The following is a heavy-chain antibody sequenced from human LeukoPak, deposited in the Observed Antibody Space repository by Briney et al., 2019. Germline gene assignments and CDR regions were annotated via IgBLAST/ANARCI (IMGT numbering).Heavy chain of an antibody. V-gene: IGHV4-38-2*01. D-gene: IGHD2-21*02. CDR1: GYSISSAYH. Sequence: SETLSLTCAVSGYSISSAYHWGWIRQPPGKGLEWVGNIYHSGSTYYNPSLESRDTISVDTSKNQFSLKMSSVTAADTAVYYCARLLLSGNYFDYWGQGTLVTVSS. J-gene: IGHJ4*02. CDR3: ARLLLSGNYFDY. CDR2: IYHSGST.